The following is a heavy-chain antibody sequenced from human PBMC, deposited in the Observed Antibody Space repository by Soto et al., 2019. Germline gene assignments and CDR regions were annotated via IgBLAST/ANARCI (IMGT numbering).Heavy chain of an antibody. Sequence: GGSLRLSCAASGFTFSSYSMNWVRQAPGKGLEWVSYISSSSSTIYYADSVKGRFTISRDNAKNSLYLQMNSLRAEDTAVYDGARFIHYYGDYGAHFYYYDMDVWGKGTTVTVSS. J-gene: IGHJ6*03. CDR2: ISSSSSTI. V-gene: IGHV3-48*01. CDR3: ARFIHYYGDYGAHFYYYDMDV. D-gene: IGHD4-17*01. CDR1: GFTFSSYS.